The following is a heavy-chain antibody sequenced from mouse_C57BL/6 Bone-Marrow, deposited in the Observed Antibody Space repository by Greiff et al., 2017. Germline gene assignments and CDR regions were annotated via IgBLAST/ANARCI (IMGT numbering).Heavy chain of an antibody. J-gene: IGHJ4*01. V-gene: IGHV1-9*01. D-gene: IGHD1-1*01. CDR2: ILPGSGST. CDR1: GYTFTGYW. Sequence: QVQLQQSGAELMKPGASVKLSCKATGYTFTGYWIEWVKQRPGHGLEWIGEILPGSGSTNYNEKFKGKATFTADTSSNTAYMQLSSLTTEDSAIYYCARSLSYYYGSSYVYYAMDYWGQGTSVTVSS. CDR3: ARSLSYYYGSSYVYYAMDY.